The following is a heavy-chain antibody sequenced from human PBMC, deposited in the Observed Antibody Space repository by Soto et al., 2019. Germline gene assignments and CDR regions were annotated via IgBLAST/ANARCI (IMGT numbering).Heavy chain of an antibody. CDR3: ARGRQLVGDYYGMDV. Sequence: QVQLVESGGGVVQPGRSLRLSCAASGFTFSSYAMHWVRQAPGKGLEWVAVISYDGSNKYYADSVKGRFTISRDNSKNTLYLQMNSLRAEDTAVYYCARGRQLVGDYYGMDVWGQGTTVTVSS. D-gene: IGHD6-13*01. V-gene: IGHV3-30-3*01. CDR1: GFTFSSYA. CDR2: ISYDGSNK. J-gene: IGHJ6*02.